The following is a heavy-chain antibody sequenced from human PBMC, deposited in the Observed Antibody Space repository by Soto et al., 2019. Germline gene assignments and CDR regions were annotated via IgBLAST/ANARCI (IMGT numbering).Heavy chain of an antibody. CDR1: GYTFTSYA. CDR2: INAGNGNT. Sequence: ASVKVSCKASGYTFTSYAMHWVRQAPGQRLEWMGWINAGNGNTKYSQKFQGRVTITRDTSASTAYMELSSLRSEDTAVYYCAREKGLGTGTTNYYSGMDVWGQGTTVTVSS. V-gene: IGHV1-3*01. J-gene: IGHJ6*02. CDR3: AREKGLGTGTTNYYSGMDV. D-gene: IGHD1-7*01.